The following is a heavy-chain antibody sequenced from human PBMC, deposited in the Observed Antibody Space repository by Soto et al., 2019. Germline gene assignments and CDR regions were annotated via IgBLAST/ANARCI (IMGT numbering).Heavy chain of an antibody. CDR1: GGSIRVQSYY. Sequence: PSETLSLTCTVSGGSIRVQSYYWTWIRQTPGKGLEWVGSSYYSGTSYFNPALKSRVTISVDTSTNQFSLRLTSVTAADTAVYYCTRRYNWNDYYFDPWGQGTRVTV. D-gene: IGHD1-20*01. J-gene: IGHJ5*02. CDR2: SYYSGTS. V-gene: IGHV4-39*01. CDR3: TRRYNWNDYYFDP.